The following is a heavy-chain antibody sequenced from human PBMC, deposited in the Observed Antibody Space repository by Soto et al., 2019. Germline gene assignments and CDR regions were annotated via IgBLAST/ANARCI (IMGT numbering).Heavy chain of an antibody. J-gene: IGHJ6*02. CDR2: INPNSGGT. Sequence: QVQLVQSGAEVKKPGASVKVSCKASGYTFTGYYMHWVRQAPGQGLEWMGWINPNSGGTNYAQKFQGWVTMTRDTSISTAYMELSRLRSDDTAVYYCAREGYCSGGSCHYGMDVWGQGTTVTVSS. D-gene: IGHD2-15*01. V-gene: IGHV1-2*04. CDR1: GYTFTGYY. CDR3: AREGYCSGGSCHYGMDV.